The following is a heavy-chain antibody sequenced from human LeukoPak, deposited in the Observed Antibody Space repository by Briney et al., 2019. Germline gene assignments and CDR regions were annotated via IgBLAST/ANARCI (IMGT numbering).Heavy chain of an antibody. D-gene: IGHD5-18*01. Sequence: SETLSLTCTVSGGSISSSSYYWGWIRQPPGKGLEWIGSIYYSGSTYYNPSLKSRVTISVDTSKNQFFLKLSSVTAADTAVYYCASTHTAMVTSFDYWGQGTLVTVSS. CDR2: IYYSGST. CDR3: ASTHTAMVTSFDY. V-gene: IGHV4-39*07. CDR1: GGSISSSSYY. J-gene: IGHJ4*02.